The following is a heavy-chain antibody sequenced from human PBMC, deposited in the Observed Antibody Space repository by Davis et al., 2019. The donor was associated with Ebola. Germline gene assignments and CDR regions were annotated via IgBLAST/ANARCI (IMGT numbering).Heavy chain of an antibody. CDR1: GYTFTSHA. V-gene: IGHV1-18*01. D-gene: IGHD3-22*01. CDR3: ARARYYYDSSDYYPHDY. J-gene: IGHJ4*02. Sequence: ASVKVSCKASGYTFTSHAISWVRQAPGQGLEWMGWISAYNGNTNYAQKVQGRVTMTTDTSTSTAYMELRSLRSDDTAVYYCARARYYYDSSDYYPHDYWGQGTLVTVSS. CDR2: ISAYNGNT.